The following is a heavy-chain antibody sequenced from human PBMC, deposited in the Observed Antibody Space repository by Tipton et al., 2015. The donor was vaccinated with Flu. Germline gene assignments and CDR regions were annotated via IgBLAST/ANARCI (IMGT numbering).Heavy chain of an antibody. CDR3: ARSFHSSYHDSGAYSY. J-gene: IGHJ4*02. CDR1: RFTFADYP. CDR2: IRSKPFGGTT. V-gene: IGHV3-49*04. D-gene: IGHD3-22*01. Sequence: RSLRLSCITSRFTFADYPLTWVRQAPAKGLEWVGFIRSKPFGGTTEYAASVRGRSTISRDGSKSIVYLQMNSLKTEDTAVYYCARSFHSSYHDSGAYSYWGQGTLVTVSS.